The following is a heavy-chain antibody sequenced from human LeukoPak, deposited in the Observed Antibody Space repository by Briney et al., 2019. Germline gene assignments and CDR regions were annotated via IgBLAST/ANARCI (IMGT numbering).Heavy chain of an antibody. CDR2: INPKTDGT. CDR3: ARAVPGGEDH. J-gene: IGHJ4*02. D-gene: IGHD6-19*01. Sequence: ASVKVSCKASGYTFSDHYMHWVRQAPGQGLEWMGWINPKTDGTNYAQRFQGRVTLTRDTSISTAYMELSSLTSDDTAVYYCARAVPGGEDHWGQGTLVSVSS. CDR1: GYTFSDHY. V-gene: IGHV1-2*02.